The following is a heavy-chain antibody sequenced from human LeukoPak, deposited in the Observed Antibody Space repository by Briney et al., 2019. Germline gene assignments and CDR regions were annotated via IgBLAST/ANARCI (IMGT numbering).Heavy chain of an antibody. V-gene: IGHV1-18*01. CDR1: GYTFTSYG. J-gene: IGHJ4*02. CDR3: AREQQLANDY. Sequence: ASVKVSCKASGYTFTSYGISWVRQAPGQGLEWMGWISAYNGNTNYAQKLQGRVTMTRDMSTSTVYMELSSLRSEDTAVYYCAREQQLANDYWGQGTLVTVSS. D-gene: IGHD6-13*01. CDR2: ISAYNGNT.